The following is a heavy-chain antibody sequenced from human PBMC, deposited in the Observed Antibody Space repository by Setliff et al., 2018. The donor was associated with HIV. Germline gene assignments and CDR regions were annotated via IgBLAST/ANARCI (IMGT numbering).Heavy chain of an antibody. J-gene: IGHJ6*02. CDR3: ARTQSLGGYYSRGHDYGMDV. CDR2: LNPNSGNT. Sequence: GASVKVSCKASGYTFTSYGITWVRQATGQGLEWMGWLNPNSGNTGFTQKFQGRVTMTRNTSISTAYMELSSLRSEDTAVYYCARTQSLGGYYSRGHDYGMDVWGQGTTVTVSS. CDR1: GYTFTSYG. D-gene: IGHD3-22*01. V-gene: IGHV1-8*01.